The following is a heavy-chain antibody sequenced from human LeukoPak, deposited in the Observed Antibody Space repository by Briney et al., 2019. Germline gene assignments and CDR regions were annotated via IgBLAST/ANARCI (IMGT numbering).Heavy chain of an antibody. J-gene: IGHJ3*02. CDR2: ISSSGSTI. V-gene: IGHV3-11*01. CDR1: GGSISSYY. CDR3: ARGKANAFDI. Sequence: LSLTCTVSGGSISSYYWSWIRQPPGKGLEWVSYISSSGSTIYYADSVKGRFTISGDNAKNSLYLQMNSLRAEDTAVYYCARGKANAFDIWGQGTMVTVSS.